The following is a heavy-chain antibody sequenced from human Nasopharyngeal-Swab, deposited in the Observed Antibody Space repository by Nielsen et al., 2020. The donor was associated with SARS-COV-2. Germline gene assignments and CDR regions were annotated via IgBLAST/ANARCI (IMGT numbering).Heavy chain of an antibody. D-gene: IGHD3-10*01. J-gene: IGHJ3*02. CDR2: IYYSGST. CDR1: GGSISSYY. V-gene: IGHV4-59*01. Sequence: SETLSLTCTVSGGSISSYYWSWIRQPPGKGLEWIGYIYYSGSTNYNPSLKSRVTISVDTSKNQFSLKLSSVTAADTAVYYCARATHDYGSGSYFFGVDDAFDIWGQGTMVTVSS. CDR3: ARATHDYGSGSYFFGVDDAFDI.